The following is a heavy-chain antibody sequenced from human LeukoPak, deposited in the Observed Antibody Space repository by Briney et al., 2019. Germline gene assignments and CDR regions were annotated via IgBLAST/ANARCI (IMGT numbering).Heavy chain of an antibody. CDR2: TYSDVNT. J-gene: IGHJ3*02. V-gene: IGHV3-53*01. D-gene: IGHD1-1*01. Sequence: GGSLRLSCAASGFTVSSSYMSWVRQAPGKGLQWVSITYSDVNTNYADYVKGRFTISRDTSNNTLSLQMNSLRAEDTAVYYYARKNDRFNAAFDIWGQGTVVTVSS. CDR3: ARKNDRFNAAFDI. CDR1: GFTVSSSY.